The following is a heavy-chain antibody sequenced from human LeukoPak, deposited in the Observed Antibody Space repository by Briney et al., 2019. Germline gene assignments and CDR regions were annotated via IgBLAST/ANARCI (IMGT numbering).Heavy chain of an antibody. D-gene: IGHD6-19*01. CDR2: ISGSGGST. Sequence: GGSLRLSCAASGFTFSSYGMSWVRQAPGKGLEWVSAISGSGGSTYYADSVKGRFTISRDNSKNTLYLQMNSLRAEDTAVYYCARIARVPWATIAVAGTGGYWGQGTLVTVSS. J-gene: IGHJ4*02. V-gene: IGHV3-23*01. CDR3: ARIARVPWATIAVAGTGGY. CDR1: GFTFSSYG.